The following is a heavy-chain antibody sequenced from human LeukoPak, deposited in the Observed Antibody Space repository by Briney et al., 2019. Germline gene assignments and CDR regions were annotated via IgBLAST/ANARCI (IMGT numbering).Heavy chain of an antibody. CDR2: NYWNDDK. CDR1: GFSFSTAGVS. V-gene: IGHV2-5*01. Sequence: VSGPMLVNPTQTLTLTCTFSGFSFSTAGVSVGWVRQPPGRALEWLAVNYWNDDKRYSPSLKTRLTITKDTSKNQVILKMTNMDPVDTATYYCVHSPSYMLSGVAYRYNYLDPWGQGILVTVS. CDR3: VHSPSYMLSGVAYRYNYLDP. D-gene: IGHD1-1*01. J-gene: IGHJ5*02.